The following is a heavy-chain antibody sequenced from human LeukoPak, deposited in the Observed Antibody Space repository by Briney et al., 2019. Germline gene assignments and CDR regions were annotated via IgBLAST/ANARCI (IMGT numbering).Heavy chain of an antibody. CDR2: IKQDGSKK. J-gene: IGHJ4*02. CDR3: ARGSTYYDSSGQVPFDY. Sequence: GGSLRLSCVASGFPFSSYWMTWVRQAPGKGLGWVANIKQDGSKKSYVDSVKGRFTISRDNAKNSLYLQMNSLRAEDTAVYYCARGSTYYDSSGQVPFDYWGQGTPVTVSS. V-gene: IGHV3-7*01. D-gene: IGHD3-22*01. CDR1: GFPFSSYW.